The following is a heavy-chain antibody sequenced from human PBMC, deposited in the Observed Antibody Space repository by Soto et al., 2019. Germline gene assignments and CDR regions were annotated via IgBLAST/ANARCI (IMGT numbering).Heavy chain of an antibody. CDR1: GFTFDDYA. Sequence: EVQLVESGGGLVQPGRSLRLSCAASGFTFDDYAMHWVRQAPGKGLEWVSGISWNSGSIGYADSVKGRFTISRDNAKNSLYLQMNSLRAEDTALYYCAKDIRSSSWETYFAYWGQGTLVTVSS. D-gene: IGHD6-13*01. CDR2: ISWNSGSI. J-gene: IGHJ4*02. CDR3: AKDIRSSSWETYFAY. V-gene: IGHV3-9*01.